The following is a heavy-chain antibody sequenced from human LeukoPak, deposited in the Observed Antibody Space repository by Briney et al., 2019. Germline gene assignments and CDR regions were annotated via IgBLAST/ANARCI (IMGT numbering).Heavy chain of an antibody. D-gene: IGHD6-19*01. CDR3: ARHSSDWEFDY. CDR2: INPNSGGT. V-gene: IGHV1-2*02. J-gene: IGHJ4*02. CDR1: GYTFTGYY. Sequence: ASVKVSCKASGYTFTGYYMHWVRQAPGQGLEWMGWINPNSGGTNYAQKFQGRVTMTRDTSISAAYMELRSLRSDDTVVYYCARHSSDWEFDYWGQGTLVTVSS.